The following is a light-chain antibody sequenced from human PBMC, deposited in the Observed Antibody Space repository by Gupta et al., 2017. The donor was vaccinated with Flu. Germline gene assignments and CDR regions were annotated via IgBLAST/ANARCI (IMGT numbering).Light chain of an antibody. V-gene: IGKV3-20*01. CDR3: QQCGSSPLT. CDR1: PSVSGGY. J-gene: IGKJ4*01. CDR2: GAS. Sequence: IVLPQFPGTLSLSPGERATLSCRASPSVSGGYLAWYQQKPGQAPRLLIYGASTRATGIPHRFSGSGSGTDFTLTISRLEPEDFAVYFCQQCGSSPLTFGGGTKVEIK.